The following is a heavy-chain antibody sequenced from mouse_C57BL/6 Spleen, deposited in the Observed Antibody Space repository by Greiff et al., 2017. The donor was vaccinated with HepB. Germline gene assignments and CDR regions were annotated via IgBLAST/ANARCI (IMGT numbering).Heavy chain of an antibody. CDR3: ARWGTTVVSKDWYFDV. D-gene: IGHD1-1*01. J-gene: IGHJ1*03. V-gene: IGHV1-82*01. CDR2: IHPGDGDT. Sequence: VKVVESGPELVKPGASVKISCKASGYAFSSSWMNWVKQRPGKGLEWIGRIHPGDGDTNYNGKFKGKATLTADKASSTAYMQLSSLTSEVSAVYFCARWGTTVVSKDWYFDVWGTGTTVTVSS. CDR1: GYAFSSSW.